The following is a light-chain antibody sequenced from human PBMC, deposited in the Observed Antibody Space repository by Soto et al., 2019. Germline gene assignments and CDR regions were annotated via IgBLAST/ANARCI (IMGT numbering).Light chain of an antibody. J-gene: IGLJ1*01. CDR2: EVT. CDR3: SSHTSGSTRV. V-gene: IGLV2-14*01. Sequence: QSALTQPASVSGSPGQSIAISCTGTFSDVGGYDYVSWYQQHPDKAPKLMIYEVTKRPSGVSNRFSGSKSGNTASLTISGLQPEDEADYYCSSHTSGSTRVFGSGTKVPVL. CDR1: FSDVGGYDY.